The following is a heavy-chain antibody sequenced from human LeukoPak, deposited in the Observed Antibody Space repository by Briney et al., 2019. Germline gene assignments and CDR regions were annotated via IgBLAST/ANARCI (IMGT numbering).Heavy chain of an antibody. D-gene: IGHD4-23*01. V-gene: IGHV3-74*01. CDR1: GFTFSRFW. CDR3: ATLNSMGNDN. J-gene: IGHJ4*02. CDR2: IDTDGRTT. Sequence: GGSLRLSCAASGFTFSRFWMHWVRQPPGKGLVWVSRIDTDGRTTTYADFVKGRFTISRDNAKNTVYLQINSLRAEDTAVYYCATLNSMGNDNWGPG.